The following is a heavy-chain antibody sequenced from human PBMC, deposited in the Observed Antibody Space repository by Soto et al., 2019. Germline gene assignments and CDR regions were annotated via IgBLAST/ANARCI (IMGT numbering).Heavy chain of an antibody. CDR1: GGTNSIYA. CDR2: IIPIFGTA. J-gene: IGHJ6*02. V-gene: IGHV1-69*13. Sequence: VKLSCKASGGTNSIYAISWVRREQRQGLEWMGGIIPIFGTANYAQKFQGRVTITADESTSTAYMELSSLRSEDTAVYYCAAGPASLWFGDQGLGMDVWGQGTTVTVSS. D-gene: IGHD3-10*01. CDR3: AAGPASLWFGDQGLGMDV.